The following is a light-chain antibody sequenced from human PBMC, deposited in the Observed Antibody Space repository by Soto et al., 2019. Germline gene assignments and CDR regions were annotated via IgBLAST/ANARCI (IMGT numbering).Light chain of an antibody. V-gene: IGKV3D-15*01. J-gene: IGKJ1*01. CDR1: MSVSGN. Sequence: EIVMTQSPATLSVSPGESTTLSCRTSMSVSGNLAWYQQKPGQAPRLLIYGASTRATGIPARFSGSGSGTEFTLTISILQSEDFAVYYCQQYNNWPPTFGQGTKVEIK. CDR3: QQYNNWPPT. CDR2: GAS.